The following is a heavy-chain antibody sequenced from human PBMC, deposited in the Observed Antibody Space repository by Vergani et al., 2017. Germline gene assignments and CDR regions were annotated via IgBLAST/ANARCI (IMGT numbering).Heavy chain of an antibody. CDR2: ISYDGSNK. Sequence: VQLVESGGGLVKPGGSLRLSCAASGFTFSSYGMHWVRQAPGKGLEWVAVISYDGSNKYYADSVKGRFTISRDNSKNTLYLQMNSLRAEDTAVYYCAKDPDASGYDYNWFDPWGQGTLVTVSS. CDR1: GFTFSSYG. CDR3: AKDPDASGYDYNWFDP. V-gene: IGHV3-30*18. D-gene: IGHD5-12*01. J-gene: IGHJ5*02.